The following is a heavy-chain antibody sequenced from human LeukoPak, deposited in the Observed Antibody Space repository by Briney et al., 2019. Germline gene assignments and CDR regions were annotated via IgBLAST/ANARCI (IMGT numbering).Heavy chain of an antibody. CDR3: AKISWDGRGTFY. J-gene: IGHJ4*02. V-gene: IGHV3-23*01. D-gene: IGHD2-15*01. CDR1: GFTFSTYS. CDR2: IRGGGENI. Sequence: GGSLRLSCAASGFTFSTYSMSWVHQAPGKGLEWVSAIRGGGENIYYADSVKGRFTISRDNSKDTLSLQMNSLRAEDTAIYYCAKISWDGRGTFYWGQGTLVTVSS.